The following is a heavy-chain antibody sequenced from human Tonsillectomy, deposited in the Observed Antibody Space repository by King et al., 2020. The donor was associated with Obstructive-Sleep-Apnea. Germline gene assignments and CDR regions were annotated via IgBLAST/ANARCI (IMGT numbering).Heavy chain of an antibody. D-gene: IGHD6-13*01. CDR1: GGSISSSSYY. CDR2: IYYSGST. Sequence: VQLQESGPGLVKPSETLSLTCTVSGGSISSSSYYWGWIRQPPGKGLEWIGSIYYSGSTYYNPSLKSRLTISVDTSKNQFSLKLNSVTAADTAIYYCASDLIAAAGTFGYWGQGTLVTVSS. J-gene: IGHJ4*02. V-gene: IGHV4-39*07. CDR3: ASDLIAAAGTFGY.